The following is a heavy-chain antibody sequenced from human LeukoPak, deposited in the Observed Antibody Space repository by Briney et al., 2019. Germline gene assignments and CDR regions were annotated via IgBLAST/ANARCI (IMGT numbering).Heavy chain of an antibody. D-gene: IGHD2-8*01. CDR3: AKGEGSMLFDY. J-gene: IGHJ4*02. V-gene: IGHV3-30*02. CDR2: IWYDGSNK. Sequence: PGGSLRLSCAASGFTFSSYGMHWVRQAPGKGLEWVAVIWYDGSNKYYADSVKGRFTISRDNSKNTLYLQMNSLRAEDTAVYYCAKGEGSMLFDYWGQGTLVTVSS. CDR1: GFTFSSYG.